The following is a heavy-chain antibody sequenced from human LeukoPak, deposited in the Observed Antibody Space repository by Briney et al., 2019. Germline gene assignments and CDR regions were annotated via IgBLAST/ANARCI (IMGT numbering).Heavy chain of an antibody. CDR3: ARSITNYWFDP. CDR2: IYPSGST. D-gene: IGHD4/OR15-4a*01. CDR1: GGSIISSSYY. V-gene: IGHV4-39*01. Sequence: SETLSLTCTVSGGSIISSSYYWGWIRQPPGKGLEWIGNIYPSGSTYYNPSLNSRLTISLDTSNNQSSLKLSSVTAADTAVYYCARSITNYWFDPWGQGTLVTVSS. J-gene: IGHJ5*02.